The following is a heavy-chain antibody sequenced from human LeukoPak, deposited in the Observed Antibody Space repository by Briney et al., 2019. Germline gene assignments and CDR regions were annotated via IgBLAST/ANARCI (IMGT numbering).Heavy chain of an antibody. CDR2: IKQDGSEK. V-gene: IGHV3-7*01. D-gene: IGHD4-17*01. CDR1: GFTLSSHW. J-gene: IGHJ4*02. CDR3: ATQQLRPTTGRFDY. Sequence: PGGSLRLSCAASGFTLSSHWMSWVRQAPGKGLEWVANIKQDGSEKYYVDSVKGRFTISRDNAKNSMYLQMNSLRAEDTAVYYCATQQLRPTTGRFDYWGQGTLVTVSS.